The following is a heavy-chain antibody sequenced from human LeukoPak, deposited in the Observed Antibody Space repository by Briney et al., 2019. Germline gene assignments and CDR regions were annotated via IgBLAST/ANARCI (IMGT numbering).Heavy chain of an antibody. D-gene: IGHD5-18*01. CDR3: ARLRYSYGEDAFDI. J-gene: IGHJ3*02. Sequence: SETLSLTCAVSGGSISSSNWWSWVRQPPGKGLEWIGEIYHSGSTNYNPSLKSRVTISVDKSKNQFSLKLSSVTAADTAVYYCARLRYSYGEDAFDIWGQGTMVTVSS. V-gene: IGHV4-4*02. CDR1: GGSISSSNW. CDR2: IYHSGST.